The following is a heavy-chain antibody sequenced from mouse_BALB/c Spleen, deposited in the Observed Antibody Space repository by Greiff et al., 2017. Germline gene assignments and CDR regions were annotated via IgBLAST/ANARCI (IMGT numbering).Heavy chain of an antibody. Sequence: EVQLVQPGAELVKPGASVKLSCTASGFNIKDTYMHWVKQRPEQGLEWIGRIDPANGNTKYDPKFQGKATITADTSSNTAYLQLSSLTSEDTAVYYCARGIARLWYFDVWGAGTTVTVSA. D-gene: IGHD3-2*02. J-gene: IGHJ1*01. V-gene: IGHV14-3*02. CDR3: ARGIARLWYFDV. CDR1: GFNIKDTY. CDR2: IDPANGNT.